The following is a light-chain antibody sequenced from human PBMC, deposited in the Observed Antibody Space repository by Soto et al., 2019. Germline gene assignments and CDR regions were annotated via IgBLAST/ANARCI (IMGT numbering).Light chain of an antibody. CDR3: QQANSFPS. Sequence: EIVLSQSPGTLSLSPGERATLSCRASQSVSSSYLAWYQQKPGQAPRLLIFGASSRATGIPDRFSGSGSGTDFTLTISSLQPEDFATYFCQQANSFPSFGQGTRLEIK. CDR2: GAS. J-gene: IGKJ5*01. V-gene: IGKV3-20*01. CDR1: QSVSSSY.